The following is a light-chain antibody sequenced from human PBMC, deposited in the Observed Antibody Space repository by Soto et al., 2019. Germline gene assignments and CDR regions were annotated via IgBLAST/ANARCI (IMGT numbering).Light chain of an antibody. CDR1: SSDAGAYNF. CDR3: SSYTSSRTLV. Sequence: QSVLTQPASVSGSPGQSITISCTGTSSDAGAYNFVSWYQQHPGKAPKVMIYEVSNRPSGVSNRFSGSKSCNTASLTISGLQAEDEADYYCSSYTSSRTLVFGGGTKLTVL. CDR2: EVS. J-gene: IGLJ2*01. V-gene: IGLV2-14*01.